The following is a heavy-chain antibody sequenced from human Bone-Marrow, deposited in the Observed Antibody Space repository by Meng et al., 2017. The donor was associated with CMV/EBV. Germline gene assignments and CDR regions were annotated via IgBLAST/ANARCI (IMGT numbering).Heavy chain of an antibody. Sequence: SLKISCAASGFTFDDYAMHWVRQAPGKGLEWVSGISWNSGSIGYADSVKGRFTISRDNAKNSLYLQMNSLRAEDTAVYYCAKEGIVGATTGRGYYGMDVWGQGTTVTVSS. CDR1: GFTFDDYA. V-gene: IGHV3-9*01. CDR2: ISWNSGSI. CDR3: AKEGIVGATTGRGYYGMDV. D-gene: IGHD1-26*01. J-gene: IGHJ6*02.